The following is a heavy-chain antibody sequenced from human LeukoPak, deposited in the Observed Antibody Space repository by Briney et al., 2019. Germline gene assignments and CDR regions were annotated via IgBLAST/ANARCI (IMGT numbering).Heavy chain of an antibody. V-gene: IGHV6-1*01. CDR3: ARDLGNSGWYTFDY. CDR1: GDSVSSNNGA. CDR2: TYYRSKWYN. Sequence: SQTLSVTCAISGDSVSSNNGAWNWIRQSPSRGLEWLGRTYYRSKWYNDYAVSMKGRITINPDTSKNQFPLQLNSVTPEDTAVYYCARDLGNSGWYTFDYWGQGTLVTVSS. J-gene: IGHJ4*02. D-gene: IGHD6-19*01.